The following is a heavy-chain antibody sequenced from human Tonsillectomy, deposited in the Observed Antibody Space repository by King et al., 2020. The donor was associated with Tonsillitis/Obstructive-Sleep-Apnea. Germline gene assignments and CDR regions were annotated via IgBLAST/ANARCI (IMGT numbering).Heavy chain of an antibody. J-gene: IGHJ6*02. CDR1: GFTFSSYW. CDR3: AREGSNYVRGMDV. CDR2: IKQDGSEK. V-gene: IGHV3-7*03. D-gene: IGHD4-11*01. Sequence: VQLVESGGGLVQPGGSLRISCAASGFTFSSYWMSWVRQAPGKGLEWVANIKQDGSEKYYVDSVKGRFTISRDNAKNSLYLQMNSLRAEDTAVYYCAREGSNYVRGMDVWGQGTTVTVSS.